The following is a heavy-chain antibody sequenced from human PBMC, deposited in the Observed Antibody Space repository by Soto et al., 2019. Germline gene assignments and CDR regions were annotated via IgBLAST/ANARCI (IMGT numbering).Heavy chain of an antibody. J-gene: IGHJ6*02. CDR2: ISGSGGST. CDR1: GVPFSSYA. Sequence: PGGSLRLSCAASGVPFSSYAMSWVRQAPGKGLEWVSAISGSGGSTYYADSVKGRFTISRDNSKNTLYLQMNSLRAEDTAVYYCAKLGGHSLEWLLSYYYYGMDVWGQGTTVTVSS. CDR3: AKLGGHSLEWLLSYYYYGMDV. D-gene: IGHD3-3*01. V-gene: IGHV3-23*01.